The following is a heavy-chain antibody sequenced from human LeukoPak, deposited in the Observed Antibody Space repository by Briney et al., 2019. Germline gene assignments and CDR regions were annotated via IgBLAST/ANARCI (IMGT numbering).Heavy chain of an antibody. Sequence: GGSLRLSCAASGFTFSSYNMNWVRQAPGKGLEWVSYISISSTTIYYADSVKGRFTISRDNAKNSLYLQMNSLRDEDTAVYYCARDRWFGESRYFDYWGQGTLVIVSS. J-gene: IGHJ4*02. CDR2: ISISSTTI. D-gene: IGHD3-10*01. CDR1: GFTFSSYN. V-gene: IGHV3-48*02. CDR3: ARDRWFGESRYFDY.